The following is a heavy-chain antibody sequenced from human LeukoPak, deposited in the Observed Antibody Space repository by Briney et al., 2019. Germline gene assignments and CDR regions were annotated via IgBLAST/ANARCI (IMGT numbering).Heavy chain of an antibody. V-gene: IGHV4-39*07. D-gene: IGHD6-13*01. Sequence: SETLSLTCTVSGGSISSSSYYWGWIRQPPGKGLEWIGSIYYSGSTYYNPSLKSRVTISVDTSKNQFSLKLSSVTAADTAVYYCARDRSMGAAAGCFQHWGQGTLVTVSS. CDR1: GGSISSSSYY. CDR2: IYYSGST. CDR3: ARDRSMGAAAGCFQH. J-gene: IGHJ1*01.